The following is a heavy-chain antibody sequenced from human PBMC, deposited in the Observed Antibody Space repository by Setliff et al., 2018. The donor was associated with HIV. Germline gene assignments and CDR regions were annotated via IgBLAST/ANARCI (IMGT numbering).Heavy chain of an antibody. CDR3: ARLRITVIMMLNYFDY. CDR2: IYFSGTT. J-gene: IGHJ4*02. V-gene: IGHV4-4*09. Sequence: PSETLSLTCTVSGGSISTSYWNWIRQPPGKGLEWIAYIYFSGTTNYNPSLKSRVTMSVDTSKNQFSLRLTSVTAADTAVYFCARLRITVIMMLNYFDYWGQGTLVTVSS. D-gene: IGHD3-22*01. CDR1: GGSISTSY.